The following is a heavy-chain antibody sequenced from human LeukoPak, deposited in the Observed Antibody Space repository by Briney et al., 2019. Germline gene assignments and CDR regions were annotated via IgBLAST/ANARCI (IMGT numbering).Heavy chain of an antibody. Sequence: GGSLRLSCAASGFTFGDYYMSWIRQAPGKGLQWISYISSGSSSTNYAVSVRGRFTISRDNAKKSLFLQMNSLRDEDTAVYYCARWRRQLAFDSWGQGTLVSVSS. CDR2: ISSGSSST. CDR3: ARWRRQLAFDS. V-gene: IGHV3-11*03. J-gene: IGHJ4*02. D-gene: IGHD6-13*01. CDR1: GFTFGDYY.